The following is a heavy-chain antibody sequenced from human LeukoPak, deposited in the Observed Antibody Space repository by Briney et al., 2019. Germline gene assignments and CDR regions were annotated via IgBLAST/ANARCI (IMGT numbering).Heavy chain of an antibody. J-gene: IGHJ3*02. CDR2: TYYKSKWYN. V-gene: IGHV6-1*01. CDR1: GDSAPVNSDV. D-gene: IGHD7-27*01. Sequence: KSSQTLSLTCALSGDSAPVNSDVWNWIRQSPSRGLEWLGRTYYKSKWYNDYAVSVKSRITISPDTSKNQFSLQLNSVTPEDTAVYYCARDADWGYDAFDISGQGTMVTVSS. CDR3: ARDADWGYDAFDI.